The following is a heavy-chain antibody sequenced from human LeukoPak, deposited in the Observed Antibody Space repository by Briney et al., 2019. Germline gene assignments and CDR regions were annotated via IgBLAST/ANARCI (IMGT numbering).Heavy chain of an antibody. V-gene: IGHV3-21*01. CDR3: ARGRDGYNYYFDY. J-gene: IGHJ4*02. D-gene: IGHD5-24*01. Sequence: GGPMRLSCAASGFTFSNYSMNWVRQAPGKGLEWVSSISSSSSYIYYADSVKGRFTISRDNAKNSLYLQMNSLRAEDTAVYYCARGRDGYNYYFDYWGQGTLVTVSS. CDR2: ISSSSSYI. CDR1: GFTFSNYS.